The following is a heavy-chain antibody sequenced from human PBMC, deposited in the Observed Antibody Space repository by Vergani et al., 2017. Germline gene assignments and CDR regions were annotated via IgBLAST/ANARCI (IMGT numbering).Heavy chain of an antibody. CDR1: GFTFSSYS. D-gene: IGHD3-16*01. J-gene: IGHJ5*02. CDR3: ARGLLLKSWPTKSISFVDP. Sequence: EVQLVESGGGLVKPGGSLRLSCAASGFTFSSYSMNWVRQAPGKGLEWVANIKQDGSEKYYVDSVKGRFTISRDNAKNSLYLQMNSLRAEDTAVYYCARGLLLKSWPTKSISFVDPWGQGTLVTVSS. CDR2: IKQDGSEK. V-gene: IGHV3-7*01.